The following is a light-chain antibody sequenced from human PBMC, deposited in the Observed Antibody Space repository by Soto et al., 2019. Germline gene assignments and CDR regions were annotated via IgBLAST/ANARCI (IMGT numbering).Light chain of an antibody. CDR2: GAS. Sequence: ETVLTQSPATLSVSPGERVTLSCRASQSLSSNLAWYQQRPGQAPRLLISGASTRATGIPARFSGSGSGTEFTLTISSLQSEDFAIYYCQQYNDWPPWTFGQGTKVEIK. CDR1: QSLSSN. J-gene: IGKJ1*01. CDR3: QQYNDWPPWT. V-gene: IGKV3-15*01.